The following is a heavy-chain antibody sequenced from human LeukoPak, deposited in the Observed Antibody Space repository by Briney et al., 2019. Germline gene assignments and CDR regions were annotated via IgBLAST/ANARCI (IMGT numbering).Heavy chain of an antibody. J-gene: IGHJ4*02. CDR1: GFTFSNAW. Sequence: GGSLRLSCAASGFTFSNAWMNWVRQAPGKGLEWVGRIKSKTDGGTSEYAAPVKGRFTISRDDSKNTLYLQMNSLKTEDTAVYYCSTINGSGYHGCGGQGTLVTVSS. D-gene: IGHD3-3*01. V-gene: IGHV3-15*07. CDR3: STINGSGYHGC. CDR2: IKSKTDGGTS.